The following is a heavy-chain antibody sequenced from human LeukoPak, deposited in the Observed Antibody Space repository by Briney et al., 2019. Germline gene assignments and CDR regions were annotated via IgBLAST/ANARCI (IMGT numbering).Heavy chain of an antibody. V-gene: IGHV4-59*01. J-gene: IGHJ6*02. Sequence: SETLSLTCTVSGGSISSYYWSWIRQPPGKGLEWIGYIYYSGSTNYNPSLKSRVTISVDTSKNQFSLKLSSVTAADTAVYYCARGISSSWPRDYYYGMDVWGQGTTVTVSS. CDR3: ARGISSSWPRDYYYGMDV. CDR2: IYYSGST. CDR1: GGSISSYY. D-gene: IGHD6-13*01.